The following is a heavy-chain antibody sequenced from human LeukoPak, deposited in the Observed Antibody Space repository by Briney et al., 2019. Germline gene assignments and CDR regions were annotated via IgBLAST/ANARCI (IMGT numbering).Heavy chain of an antibody. Sequence: SETLSLTCTVSGGSVSSGSYYWGWIRQPPGKGLEWIGSIYYSGSTYYNPSLKSRVTISVDTSKNQFSLKLSSVTAADTAVYYCARGAYYYDSSGLRAFDIWGQGTMVTVSS. D-gene: IGHD3-22*01. CDR3: ARGAYYYDSSGLRAFDI. CDR1: GGSVSSGSYY. CDR2: IYYSGST. J-gene: IGHJ3*02. V-gene: IGHV4-39*01.